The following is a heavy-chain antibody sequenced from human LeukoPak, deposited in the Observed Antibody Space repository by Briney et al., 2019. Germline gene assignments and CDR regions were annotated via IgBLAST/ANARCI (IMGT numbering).Heavy chain of an antibody. CDR3: AKEIMETTYFDY. D-gene: IGHD3-16*01. CDR2: ISGSGGNT. CDR1: GFTFNNYA. V-gene: IGHV3-23*01. J-gene: IGHJ4*02. Sequence: GGSLRLSCAASGFTFNNYAMSWVRQAPGKGLEWVSAISGSGGNTYYADSVKGRFTVSRDNSKNTLYLQMNSLRAEDTAVYYCAKEIMETTYFDYWGQGTLVTVSS.